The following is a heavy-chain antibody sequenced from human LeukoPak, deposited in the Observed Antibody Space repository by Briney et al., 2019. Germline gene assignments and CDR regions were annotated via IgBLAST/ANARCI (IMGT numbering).Heavy chain of an antibody. CDR3: AREWQGGIAAAGTRIEGDY. CDR1: GFSVSGYW. V-gene: IGHV3-7*01. D-gene: IGHD6-13*01. J-gene: IGHJ4*02. Sequence: EGSLRLSCAVSGFSVSGYWMTWVRQAPGKGQEWVANIKQDGSEKNYVYSVKGRFTISRDTDENSLFLQMNSLRVEDTAVYYCAREWQGGIAAAGTRIEGDYWGQGTLVAVSS. CDR2: IKQDGSEK.